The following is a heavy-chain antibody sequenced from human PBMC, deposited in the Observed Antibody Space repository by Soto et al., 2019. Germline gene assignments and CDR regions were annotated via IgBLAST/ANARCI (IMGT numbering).Heavy chain of an antibody. D-gene: IGHD2-8*01. CDR3: ARTRQSCTTSRYHDVCFDF. Sequence: SETLSLTCAVFGDSMNTNNWWRWVRQTPGKGLEWIGEIHHNGDTTYTPSLKSRVTMSLDKSKYHFSLSLTSVTAADTAVYYCARTRQSCTTSRYHDVCFDFWGRGTLVTVSS. CDR1: GDSMNTNNW. V-gene: IGHV4-4*02. J-gene: IGHJ4*01. CDR2: IHHNGDT.